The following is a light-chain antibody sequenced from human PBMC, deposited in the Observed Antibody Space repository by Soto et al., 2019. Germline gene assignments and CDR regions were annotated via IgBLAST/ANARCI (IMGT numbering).Light chain of an antibody. CDR1: SSDVGAYNY. Sequence: QSALTQPASVSGSPGQSITISCTGTSSDVGAYNYVSWYQQHPGKAPKLMIYDVNYRPSGVSNRFSGSKSGNTASLTISGLQAEDEADYYCSSYTSSSTLDVVFGGGTKLTVL. CDR3: SSYTSSSTLDVV. CDR2: DVN. J-gene: IGLJ2*01. V-gene: IGLV2-14*01.